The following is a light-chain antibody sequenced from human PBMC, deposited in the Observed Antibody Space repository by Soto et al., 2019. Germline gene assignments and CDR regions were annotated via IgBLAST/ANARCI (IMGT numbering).Light chain of an antibody. Sequence: EIVMTKSPATLSVSPGERATLSCRASQSVSSNLACFQQKPGQAPRLLIYGASTRATGIPARFSGSGSGTEFTLTICCLQSEALAVYYCQQYTNWPQWTFGPGTKRAIK. V-gene: IGKV3-15*01. J-gene: IGKJ1*01. CDR2: GAS. CDR3: QQYTNWPQWT. CDR1: QSVSSN.